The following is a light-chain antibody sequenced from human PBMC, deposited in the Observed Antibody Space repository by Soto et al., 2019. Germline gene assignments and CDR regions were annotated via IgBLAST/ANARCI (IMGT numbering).Light chain of an antibody. CDR2: DAS. Sequence: EIQMSPTQSSLSASVRDRVTITCQASQDISNYLNWYQQKLGKAPKLLIYDASNLETGVPSRFSGSGSGTDFTFTISTLQPEDIATYYCPEYDNSPLRFGGGTKV. CDR1: QDISNY. CDR3: PEYDNSPLR. J-gene: IGKJ4*01. V-gene: IGKV1-33*01.